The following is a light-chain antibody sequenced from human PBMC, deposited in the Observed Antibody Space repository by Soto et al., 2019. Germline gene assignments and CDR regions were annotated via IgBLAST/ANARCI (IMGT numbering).Light chain of an antibody. J-gene: IGLJ2*01. V-gene: IGLV2-14*03. CDR1: SSDVGGYNY. Sequence: QSVLTQPASVSGSPGQSITISCTGSSSDVGGYNYVSWYQQHPGKAPKLLIFDVSNRPSGVSNRFSGSKSGSTASLTISGLQAEDEADYYCSSYTTSFTRVFGGGTKLTVL. CDR2: DVS. CDR3: SSYTTSFTRV.